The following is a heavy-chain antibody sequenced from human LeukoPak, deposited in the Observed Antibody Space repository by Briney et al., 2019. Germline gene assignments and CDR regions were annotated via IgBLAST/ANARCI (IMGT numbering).Heavy chain of an antibody. CDR1: GVTISSYY. D-gene: IGHD4-17*01. V-gene: IGHV4-4*07. CDR3: AREETTMKRIEIRPGFDP. Sequence: SSETLSLTCTVSGVTISSYYWSWIRQPAGKGLEWIGRIYTSGSTNYNPSLKSRVTMSVDTSKNQFSLKLSSVTAADTAVYYCAREETTMKRIEIRPGFDPWGQETLVTVSS. CDR2: IYTSGST. J-gene: IGHJ5*02.